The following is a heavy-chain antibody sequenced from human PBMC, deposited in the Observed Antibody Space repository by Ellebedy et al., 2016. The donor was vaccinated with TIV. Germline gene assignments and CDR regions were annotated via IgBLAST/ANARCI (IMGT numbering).Heavy chain of an antibody. J-gene: IGHJ4*02. CDR3: ATSAVGHSHGYYFDY. Sequence: PGGSLRLSCTVSGFTFSSYPIHWVRLAPGKGLEWVTLISYDGTTKYNADSVKGRFTISRDNSKNTVYLQMNSLRAEDTALYYCATSAVGHSHGYYFDYWGQGTLVTVSS. CDR1: GFTFSSYP. CDR2: ISYDGTTK. D-gene: IGHD3-22*01. V-gene: IGHV3-30-3*01.